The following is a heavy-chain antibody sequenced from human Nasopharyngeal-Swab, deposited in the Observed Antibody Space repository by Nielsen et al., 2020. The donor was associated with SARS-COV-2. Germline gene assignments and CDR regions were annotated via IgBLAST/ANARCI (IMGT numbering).Heavy chain of an antibody. CDR3: TGGVTMVRH. D-gene: IGHD3-10*01. CDR1: GFTFSGSA. J-gene: IGHJ4*02. V-gene: IGHV3-73*01. CDR2: IRSKANSNAT. Sequence: GGSLRLSCAAAGFTFSGSAMHWVRQASGKGLEWVGRIRSKANSNATAYAASVKGRFTISRDDSKNTAYLQMNSLKTEDTAVYYCTGGVTMVRHWGQGTLVTVSS.